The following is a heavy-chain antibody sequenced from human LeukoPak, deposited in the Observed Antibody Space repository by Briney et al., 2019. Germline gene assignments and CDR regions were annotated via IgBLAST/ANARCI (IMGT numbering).Heavy chain of an antibody. Sequence: PSETLSLTCTVCGGSISGYYWTWIRQPPGKGLEWIGYIYYSGSTNYNPSLKSRVTISVDTSKNQFSLKLSSVTAADTAVYYCASSGHTSWVGFYYYYMDVWGKGTTVTVSS. CDR3: ASSGHTSWVGFYYYYMDV. D-gene: IGHD5-12*01. CDR1: GGSISGYY. V-gene: IGHV4-59*01. CDR2: IYYSGST. J-gene: IGHJ6*03.